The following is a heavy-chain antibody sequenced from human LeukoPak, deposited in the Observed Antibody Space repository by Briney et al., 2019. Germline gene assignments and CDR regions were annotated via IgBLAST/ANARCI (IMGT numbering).Heavy chain of an antibody. CDR2: INHSGST. CDR3: ARKELRAYYMDV. V-gene: IGHV4-34*01. D-gene: IGHD1-7*01. Sequence: WIGEINHSGSTNYNPSLKSRVTISVDTSKNQFSLKLSSVTAADTAVYYCARKELRAYYMDVWGKGTTVTVSS. J-gene: IGHJ6*03.